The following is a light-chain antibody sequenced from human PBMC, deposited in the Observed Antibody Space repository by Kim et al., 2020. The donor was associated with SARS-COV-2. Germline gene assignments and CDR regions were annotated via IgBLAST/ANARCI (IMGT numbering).Light chain of an antibody. CDR2: AAS. CDR3: QQSYTTPVT. V-gene: IGKV1-39*01. Sequence: DIQMTQSPSSLSSSVGDRVTITCRASERISSFLNWYQQKPGKAPMLLVYAASSLQTGVPSRFSGSGSGTEFTLTISSLQAEDCATYYCQQSYTTPVTFGQGTRLEIK. J-gene: IGKJ5*01. CDR1: ERISSF.